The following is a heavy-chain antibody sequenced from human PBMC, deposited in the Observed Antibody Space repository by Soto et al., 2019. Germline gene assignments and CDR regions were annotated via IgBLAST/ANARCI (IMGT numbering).Heavy chain of an antibody. V-gene: IGHV4-4*07. D-gene: IGHD2-8*01. Sequence: SETLSLPCTASGDSISNFYWSWIRQPTGKGLESLGRISARGTTNYNPSLQSLVAMSLDTATNQFSLRLTSLSAADTAVSFCARGMGRYFDLWGRGTLVTVSS. CDR2: ISARGTT. J-gene: IGHJ2*01. CDR3: ARGMGRYFDL. CDR1: GDSISNFY.